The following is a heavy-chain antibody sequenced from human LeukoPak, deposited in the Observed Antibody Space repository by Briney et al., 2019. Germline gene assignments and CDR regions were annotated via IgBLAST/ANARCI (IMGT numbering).Heavy chain of an antibody. J-gene: IGHJ4*02. CDR1: GFTFSTYW. Sequence: GGSLRLSCAASGFTFSTYWMSWVRQAPGKGLEWVANIKQDGSEKYYVDSVKGRFTISRDNAKKSLSLQMNSLRAEDTAVYYCASRAHFWSGPGGWGQGTLVTVSS. V-gene: IGHV3-7*01. CDR2: IKQDGSEK. D-gene: IGHD3-3*02. CDR3: ASRAHFWSGPGG.